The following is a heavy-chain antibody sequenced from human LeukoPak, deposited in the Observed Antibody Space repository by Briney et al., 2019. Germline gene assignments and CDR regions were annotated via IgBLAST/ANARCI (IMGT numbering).Heavy chain of an antibody. D-gene: IGHD6-19*01. CDR3: AVAVAGEDVDY. CDR1: GFTVSSNY. V-gene: IGHV3-53*01. J-gene: IGHJ4*02. Sequence: GGSLRLSCAASGFTVSSNYMSWVRQAPGKGLEWVSVIYSGGSTYYADSVKGRFTISRGNSKNTLYLQMNSLRAEDTAVYYCAVAVAGEDVDYWGQGTLVTVSS. CDR2: IYSGGST.